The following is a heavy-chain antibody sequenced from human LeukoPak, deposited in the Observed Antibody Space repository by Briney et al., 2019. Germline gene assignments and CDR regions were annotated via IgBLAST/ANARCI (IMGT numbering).Heavy chain of an antibody. CDR2: IESDGSST. CDR1: GFTFGRYW. J-gene: IGHJ6*02. D-gene: IGHD5-18*01. V-gene: IGHV3-74*01. Sequence: GGSLRLSCAGSGFTFGRYWMHWVRQVPEKGLVWVSRIESDGSSTNYADSVKGRFTISRDNAKNALYLQMNSLRAEDTAVYYCGREDRFGYNYAYGLDVWGQGTTVTVSS. CDR3: GREDRFGYNYAYGLDV.